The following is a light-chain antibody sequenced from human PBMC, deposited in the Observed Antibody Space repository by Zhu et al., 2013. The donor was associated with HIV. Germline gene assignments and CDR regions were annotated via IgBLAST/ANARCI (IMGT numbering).Light chain of an antibody. J-gene: IGLJ3*02. CDR2: DSI. CDR1: SSNIGSGYD. V-gene: IGLV1-40*01. CDR3: QSYDSSLSAWA. Sequence: QSVLAQPPSVSGAPGQRVTISCTGSSSNIGSGYDVHWYQQLPGTAPKLIIYDSINRPSGVPDRFAGSKSGTSASLAITGLQAEDEADYYCQSYDSSLSAWAFGGGTKADRP.